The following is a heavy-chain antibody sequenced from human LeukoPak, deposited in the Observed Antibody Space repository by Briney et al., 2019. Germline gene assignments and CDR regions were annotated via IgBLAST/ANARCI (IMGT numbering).Heavy chain of an antibody. V-gene: IGHV3-21*01. CDR1: GFTFSSYS. CDR3: ARSPPDYYDSSPPGDY. CDR2: ISSSSSYI. J-gene: IGHJ4*02. Sequence: GGSLRLSCAASGFTFSSYSMNWVSQAPGKGLEWVSSISSSSSYIYYADSVKGRFTISRDNAKNSLYLQMNSLRAEDTAVYYCARSPPDYYDSSPPGDYWGQGTLVTVSS. D-gene: IGHD3-22*01.